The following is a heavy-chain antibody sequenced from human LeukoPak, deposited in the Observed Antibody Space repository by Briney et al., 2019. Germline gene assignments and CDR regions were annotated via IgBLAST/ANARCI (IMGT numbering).Heavy chain of an antibody. CDR3: AKSGAISHLTHTDY. Sequence: GGSLRLSCAPSGFTFSSYGMHWVRQAPGKGLEGGAVISYDGSNKYYADSVKGRFTISRDNSKNTLYLQMNRLRDEDTAVYYCAKSGAISHLTHTDYWGQGTLVTVSS. CDR1: GFTFSSYG. J-gene: IGHJ4*02. V-gene: IGHV3-30*18. CDR2: ISYDGSNK. D-gene: IGHD3-9*01.